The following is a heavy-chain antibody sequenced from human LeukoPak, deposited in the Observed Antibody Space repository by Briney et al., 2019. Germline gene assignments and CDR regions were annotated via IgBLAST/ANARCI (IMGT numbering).Heavy chain of an antibody. J-gene: IGHJ4*02. CDR3: AQESGESLYVGAALDY. CDR1: GFTFSGYA. Sequence: GRSLRLSCAVSGFTFSGYAMHWVRQPPGKGLDWVAVISYDGSNNHYADSVKGRFTISRDNSKNTLFLQMNSLRDEDTAVYYCAQESGESLYVGAALDYWGQGTLVTVSS. CDR2: ISYDGSNN. V-gene: IGHV3-30*04. D-gene: IGHD3-10*01.